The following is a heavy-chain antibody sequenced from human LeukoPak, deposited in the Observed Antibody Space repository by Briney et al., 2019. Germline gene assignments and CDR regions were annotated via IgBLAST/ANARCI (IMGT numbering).Heavy chain of an antibody. J-gene: IGHJ4*02. D-gene: IGHD3-3*01. CDR3: ARTHDFWTTRKGDYFDP. V-gene: IGHV1-18*01. CDR2: ISGYNGNT. Sequence: ASVKVSCKASGCTFGSYYISWVRQAPGQGLEWMGWISGYNGNTNYAQRFQDRITMTVDKSTTTVYMELNSLRSDDTAVYYCARTHDFWTTRKGDYFDPWGQGTLVTVSS. CDR1: GCTFGSYY.